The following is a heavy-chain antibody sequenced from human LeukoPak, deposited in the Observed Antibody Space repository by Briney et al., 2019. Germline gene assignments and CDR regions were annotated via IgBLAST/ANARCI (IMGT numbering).Heavy chain of an antibody. CDR2: ISGSGGST. D-gene: IGHD3-22*01. CDR1: GFTFSSYA. Sequence: GGSLRLSCAASGFTFSSYAMSWVRQAPGKGLEWVSAISGSGGSTYYADSVKGRFTISRDNSKNTLYLQMNSPRAEDTAVYYCAKRTDYHDSSGYFDYWGQGTLVTVSS. J-gene: IGHJ4*02. V-gene: IGHV3-23*01. CDR3: AKRTDYHDSSGYFDY.